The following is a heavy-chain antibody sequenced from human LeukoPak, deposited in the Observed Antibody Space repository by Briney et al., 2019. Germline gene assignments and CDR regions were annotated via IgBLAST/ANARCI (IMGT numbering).Heavy chain of an antibody. D-gene: IGHD3-16*02. Sequence: ASVKVSCKASGYTFTSYGISWVRQSPGQGLEWMGWISAYNGNTNYAQKLQGRVTMTTDTSTSTAYMELRSLRSDDTAVYYCARVNYDYVWGSYRSPLDYWGQGTLVTVSS. J-gene: IGHJ4*02. CDR3: ARVNYDYVWGSYRSPLDY. CDR1: GYTFTSYG. CDR2: ISAYNGNT. V-gene: IGHV1-18*01.